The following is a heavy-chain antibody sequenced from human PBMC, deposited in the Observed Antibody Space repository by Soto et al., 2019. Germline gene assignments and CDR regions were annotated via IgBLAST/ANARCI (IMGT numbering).Heavy chain of an antibody. CDR2: ISYDGSNK. Sequence: GGSLRLSCAASGFTFISYGMHWVRQAPGKGLEWVAVISYDGSNKYYADSVKGRFTISRDNSKNTLYLQMNSLRAEDTAVYYCAKDQVIAAARNYYYGMDVWGQGTTVTVSS. CDR3: AKDQVIAAARNYYYGMDV. CDR1: GFTFISYG. V-gene: IGHV3-30*18. D-gene: IGHD6-13*01. J-gene: IGHJ6*02.